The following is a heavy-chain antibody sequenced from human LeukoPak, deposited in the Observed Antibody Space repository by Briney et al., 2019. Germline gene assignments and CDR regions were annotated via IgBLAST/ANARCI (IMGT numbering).Heavy chain of an antibody. CDR1: GFTFSSYA. D-gene: IGHD5-12*01. CDR3: AKDEWSSGYDFDY. V-gene: IGHV3-23*01. Sequence: GGSLRLSCAASGFTFSSYAMSWVRQAPGKGLEWVSGISGNGGSTHYADSVKGRFTISRDNSKNTLYLQMNSLRAEDTAVYYCAKDEWSSGYDFDYWGQGTLVTVSS. CDR2: ISGNGGST. J-gene: IGHJ4*02.